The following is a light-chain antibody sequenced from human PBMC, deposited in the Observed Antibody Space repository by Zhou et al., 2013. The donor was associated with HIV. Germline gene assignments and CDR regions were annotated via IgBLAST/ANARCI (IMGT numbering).Light chain of an antibody. CDR3: HHFDSFPWT. V-gene: IGKV1-39*01. CDR1: QSISSF. Sequence: DIQMTQSPSSLSASVGDRVTITCRASQSISSFLNWYQQKPGKAPNLLIYAASSLQSGVPSRFSGSGSGTDFTLTISSLQPEDFATYYCHHFDSFPWTFGQGTKVEIK. CDR2: AAS. J-gene: IGKJ1*01.